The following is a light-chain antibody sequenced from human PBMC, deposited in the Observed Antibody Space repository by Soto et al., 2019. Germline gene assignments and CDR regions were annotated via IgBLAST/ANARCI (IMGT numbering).Light chain of an antibody. J-gene: IGKJ4*01. CDR3: QQYYSYAGLT. CDR1: QGNSSY. Sequence: AIRMTQSPSSLSASTGDRVTITCRASQGNSSYLAWYQQKPGKAPKLLIYAASTLQSGVPSRFSGSGSGKDFTLTISCLQSEDFATYYGQQYYSYAGLTCGGGTKVEIK. CDR2: AAS. V-gene: IGKV1-8*01.